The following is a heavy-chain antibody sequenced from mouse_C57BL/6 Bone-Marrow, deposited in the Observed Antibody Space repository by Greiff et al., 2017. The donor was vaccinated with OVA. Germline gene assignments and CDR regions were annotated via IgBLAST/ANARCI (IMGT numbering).Heavy chain of an antibody. CDR3: ARNYGSRVWYFDV. CDR2: IYPGSGNT. J-gene: IGHJ1*03. Sequence: VQLVESGAELVRPGASVKLSCKASGYTFTDYYINWVKQRPGQGLEWIARIYPGSGNTYYNEKFKGKATLTAEKSSSTAYMQLSSLTSEDSAVYFCARNYGSRVWYFDVWGTGTTVTVSS. V-gene: IGHV1-76*01. D-gene: IGHD1-1*01. CDR1: GYTFTDYY.